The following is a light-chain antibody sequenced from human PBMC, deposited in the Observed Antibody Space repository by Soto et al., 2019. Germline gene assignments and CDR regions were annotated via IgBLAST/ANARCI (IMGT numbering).Light chain of an antibody. J-gene: IGKJ1*01. CDR1: QSVSSY. V-gene: IGKV3-11*01. CDR2: DAS. CDR3: QQRSNWPLT. Sequence: EIVLTQSPATLSLSPGERATLSCRASQSVSSYFAWYQQKPGQPPRLLIYDASNRATGIPARFSGSGSGTDFTLTISSLEPEDFAVYYCQQRSNWPLTLGQGTKVEIK.